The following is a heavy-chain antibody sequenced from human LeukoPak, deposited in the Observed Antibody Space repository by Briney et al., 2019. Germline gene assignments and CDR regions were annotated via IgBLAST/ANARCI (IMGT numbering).Heavy chain of an antibody. CDR1: GYTFTFYY. D-gene: IGHD3-9*01. CDR2: INPNSGGT. CDR3: ASGEYDILTGPPHLDY. Sequence: ASVKVSCKASGYTFTFYYMHWVRQAPGQGLEWMGWINPNSGGTNYAQKFQGRVTMTRDTSISTAYMELSRLRSDDTAVYYCASGEYDILTGPPHLDYWGQGTLVTVSS. V-gene: IGHV1-2*02. J-gene: IGHJ4*02.